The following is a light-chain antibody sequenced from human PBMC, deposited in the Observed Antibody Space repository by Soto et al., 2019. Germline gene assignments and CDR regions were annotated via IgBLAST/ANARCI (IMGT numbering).Light chain of an antibody. CDR2: DAS. J-gene: IGKJ4*01. CDR1: QTVYQY. CDR3: QPRYSWPPLT. Sequence: EVVLTQSPATLSLSPGERATLSCRASQTVYQYLAWYQQKPGQAPRLLIYDASNRATGIPARFSGTGSGTDFTLTISSLEPEDFAVYYCQPRYSWPPLTFGGGTKVEIK. V-gene: IGKV3-11*01.